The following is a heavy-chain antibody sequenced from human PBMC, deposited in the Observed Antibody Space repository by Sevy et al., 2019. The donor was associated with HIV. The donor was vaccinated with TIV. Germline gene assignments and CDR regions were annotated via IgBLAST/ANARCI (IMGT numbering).Heavy chain of an antibody. J-gene: IGHJ4*02. D-gene: IGHD1-20*01. V-gene: IGHV3-15*05. CDR2: IKRKSDGGTS. CDR3: ATGVYITGTSDY. CDR1: GFTFSNAW. Sequence: GGSLRLSCAASGFTFSNAWMTWVRQAPGKGLEWVGRIKRKSDGGTSDYAAPVQGRFTFSRDDSTNTVYLQMNSLRADDTGVYYCATGVYITGTSDYWGQRTLVTVSS.